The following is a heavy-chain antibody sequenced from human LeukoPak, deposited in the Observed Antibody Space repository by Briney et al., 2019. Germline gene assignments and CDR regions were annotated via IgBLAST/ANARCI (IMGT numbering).Heavy chain of an antibody. J-gene: IGHJ6*03. V-gene: IGHV4-59*01. CDR1: GGSISSYY. CDR3: ARAGYDYIWGSYRWGYYYYYYMDV. D-gene: IGHD3-16*02. Sequence: PSETLSLTCTVSGGSISSYYWSWIRQPPGKGLEWIGYTYYSGSTNYNPSLKSRVTISVDTPKNQFSLKLSSVTAADTAVYYCARAGYDYIWGSYRWGYYYYYYMDVWGKGTTVTVSS. CDR2: TYYSGST.